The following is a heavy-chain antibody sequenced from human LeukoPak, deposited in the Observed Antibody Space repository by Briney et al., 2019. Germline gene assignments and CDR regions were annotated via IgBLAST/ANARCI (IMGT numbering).Heavy chain of an antibody. V-gene: IGHV1-2*07. CDR3: ARVGLGYSGYDYGY. J-gene: IGHJ4*02. D-gene: IGHD5-12*01. CDR2: INPNSDGI. CDR1: GYTFTDHY. Sequence: GASVKVSCKASGYTFTDHYMHWVRQAPGQGLEWMGWINPNSDGINNYAHKFQGRVTMTRDTSISTAYMELSRLRSDDTAVYYCARVGLGYSGYDYGYWGQGTLVTVSS.